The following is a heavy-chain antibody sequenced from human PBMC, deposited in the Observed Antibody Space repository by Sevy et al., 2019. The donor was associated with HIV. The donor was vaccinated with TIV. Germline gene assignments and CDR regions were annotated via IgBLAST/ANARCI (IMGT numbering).Heavy chain of an antibody. Sequence: SETLSLTCSVSDDSINSYYWSWIRQPPGKGLEWIGYIYNNIGSTSYNPSLTSRVTISGDTSKNQFSLKLTSVTAADTAVYYCARGAVVIGTAATPVLDFWGLGSLVTVSS. J-gene: IGHJ4*02. CDR2: IYNNIGST. CDR3: ARGAVVIGTAATPVLDF. D-gene: IGHD2-2*01. CDR1: DDSINSYY. V-gene: IGHV4-59*08.